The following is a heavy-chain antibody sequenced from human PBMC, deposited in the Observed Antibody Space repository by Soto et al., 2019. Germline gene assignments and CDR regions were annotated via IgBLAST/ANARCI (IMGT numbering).Heavy chain of an antibody. J-gene: IGHJ3*01. D-gene: IGHD1-26*01. Sequence: DVQLVESGGGSVQPGGSLSLSCAATGFTFSYYWMHWVRQAPGKGLVWVSRIHSDGSSTNDADSVKGRFTISRDNAKNTLYLQKNRLRAEDTAVYYCARGQWGAFDLWGQVTMVTVAS. CDR1: GFTFSYYW. CDR2: IHSDGSST. V-gene: IGHV3-74*01. CDR3: ARGQWGAFDL.